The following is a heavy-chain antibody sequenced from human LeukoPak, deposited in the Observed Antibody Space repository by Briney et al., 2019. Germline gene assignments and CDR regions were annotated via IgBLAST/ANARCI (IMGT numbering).Heavy chain of an antibody. CDR2: ISSIGSTI. CDR3: ARSGQWLYHFDF. J-gene: IGHJ4*02. Sequence: GSLRLSCAASGFTFSTYEMNWVRLAPGKGLEWVSYISSIGSTIYYADSLKGRFTISRDNAKNSLYLQMNSPRAEDTAVYYCARSGQWLYHFDFWGQGTLVTVSS. CDR1: GFTFSTYE. V-gene: IGHV3-48*03. D-gene: IGHD6-19*01.